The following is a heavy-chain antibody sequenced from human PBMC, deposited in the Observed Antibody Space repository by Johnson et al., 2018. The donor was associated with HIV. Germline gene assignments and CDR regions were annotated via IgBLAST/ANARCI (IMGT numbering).Heavy chain of an antibody. D-gene: IGHD1-26*01. CDR3: ARVDLRVGGKDFDI. Sequence: VQLVESGGGVVQPGRSLRLSCAASGFNVSTNNMNWVRQAPGKGLEWFSSISSSGTPKYYADSVKGRFTISRDNGKNSLYLQMNSLRVEDTALYYCARVDLRVGGKDFDIWGQGTMVNVSS. CDR2: ISSSGTPK. J-gene: IGHJ3*02. V-gene: IGHV3-21*01. CDR1: GFNVSTNN.